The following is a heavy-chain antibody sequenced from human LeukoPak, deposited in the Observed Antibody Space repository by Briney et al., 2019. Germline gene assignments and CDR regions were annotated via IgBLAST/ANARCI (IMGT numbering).Heavy chain of an antibody. Sequence: GGSLRLSCAASGFTVSTHYMNWVRQAPGKGLEWVSVIDTADKTYYADSVKGRFTISIDKSNNTVFLQLNGVRPEDTAVYYRARRGGYSGHDFGGGIEGYFDYWGQGTVVTVSP. J-gene: IGHJ4*02. D-gene: IGHD5-12*01. V-gene: IGHV3-53*01. CDR1: GFTVSTHY. CDR3: ARRGGYSGHDFGGGIEGYFDY. CDR2: IDTADKT.